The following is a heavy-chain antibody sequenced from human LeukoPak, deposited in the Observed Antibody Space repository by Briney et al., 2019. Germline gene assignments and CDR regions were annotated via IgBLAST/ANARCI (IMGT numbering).Heavy chain of an antibody. D-gene: IGHD3-9*01. J-gene: IGHJ4*02. Sequence: PGGSLRLSCAASGFTFSSYAMSWVRQAPGKGLEWVSAISGSGGSTYYADSVKGRFTISRDNSKSTLYLQMNSLRAEDTAVYYCAKDRGDYDILTGYYGHYFDYWGQGTLVTVSS. V-gene: IGHV3-23*01. CDR1: GFTFSSYA. CDR2: ISGSGGST. CDR3: AKDRGDYDILTGYYGHYFDY.